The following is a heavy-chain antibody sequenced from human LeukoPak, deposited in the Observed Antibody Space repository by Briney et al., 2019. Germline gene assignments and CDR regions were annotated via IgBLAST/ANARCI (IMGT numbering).Heavy chain of an antibody. V-gene: IGHV5-10-1*01. CDR2: IDPSDSYT. J-gene: IGHJ5*02. CDR1: RYSFTSYW. D-gene: IGHD4-17*01. Sequence: RGESLKISCKGSRYSFTSYWISWVRQMPGKGLEWMGRIDPSDSYTNYSPSFQGHVTISADKSISTAYLQWSSLKASDTAMYYCARHVIPTVTYNWFDPWGQGALVTVSS. CDR3: ARHVIPTVTYNWFDP.